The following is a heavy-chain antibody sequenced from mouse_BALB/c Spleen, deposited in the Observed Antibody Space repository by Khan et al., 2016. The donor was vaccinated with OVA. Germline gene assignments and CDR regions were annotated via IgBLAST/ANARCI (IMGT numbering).Heavy chain of an antibody. CDR3: ARVGYNGTMDS. D-gene: IGHD2-14*01. CDR2: INTYTGEP. J-gene: IGHJ4*01. CDR1: GYTFRNNG. Sequence: QIQLVQSGPELKKPGETVKISCKASGYTFRNNGMNWVKQTPGKGLKWMGWINTYTGEPTYADDFKGRFAFSLETSANTAYLQFNTLKNEDTATYFCARVGYNGTMDSWGQGTSVTVSS. V-gene: IGHV9-3-1*01.